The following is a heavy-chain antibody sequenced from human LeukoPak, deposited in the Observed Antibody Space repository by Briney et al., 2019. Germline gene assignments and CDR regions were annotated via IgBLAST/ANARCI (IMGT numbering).Heavy chain of an antibody. CDR2: IRYDGSNK. Sequence: PGGSLRLSCAASGFTFSSYGMHWVRQAPGKGLEWVAFIRYDGSNKYYADSVKGRFTISRDNSKNTLYLQRNSLRAEDTAVYYCAKDREATFDYWGQGTLVTVSS. CDR3: AKDREATFDY. V-gene: IGHV3-30*02. CDR1: GFTFSSYG. D-gene: IGHD1-26*01. J-gene: IGHJ4*02.